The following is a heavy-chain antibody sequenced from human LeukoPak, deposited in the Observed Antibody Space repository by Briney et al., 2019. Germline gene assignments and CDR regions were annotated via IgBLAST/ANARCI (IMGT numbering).Heavy chain of an antibody. D-gene: IGHD4-17*01. Sequence: SETLSLTCTVSGGSISSFYWSWIRQPPGKGLEWIGNINYSGSTNYNPSLNSRVTTSIDTSKNQFSLKLSSVTAADTAVYYCSRDDYGDYWFDPWGQGTLVTVSS. CDR2: INYSGST. CDR3: SRDDYGDYWFDP. J-gene: IGHJ5*02. V-gene: IGHV4-59*01. CDR1: GGSISSFY.